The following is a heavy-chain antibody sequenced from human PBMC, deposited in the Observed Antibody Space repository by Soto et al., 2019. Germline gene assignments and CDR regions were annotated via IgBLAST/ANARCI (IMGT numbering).Heavy chain of an antibody. D-gene: IGHD5-18*01. CDR2: ISYDGSNK. CDR3: ARDLWIQLWDPLDY. Sequence: QVQLVESGGGVVQPGRSLRLSCAASGFTFSSYAMHWVRQAPGKGLEWVAVISYDGSNKYYADSVKRRFTISRDHSKNTLYLQMNSLRAEDTAVYYCARDLWIQLWDPLDYWGQGTLVTVSS. V-gene: IGHV3-30-3*01. J-gene: IGHJ4*02. CDR1: GFTFSSYA.